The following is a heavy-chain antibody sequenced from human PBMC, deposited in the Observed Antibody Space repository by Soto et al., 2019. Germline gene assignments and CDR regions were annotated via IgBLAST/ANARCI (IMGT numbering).Heavy chain of an antibody. CDR2: ISGSGGST. CDR1: GFTFSSYA. J-gene: IGHJ4*02. D-gene: IGHD3-22*01. CDR3: AKRRSSGYYYAVDY. V-gene: IGHV3-23*01. Sequence: PGGSLRLSCAASGFTFSSYAMSWVRQAPGKGLEWVSAISGSGGSTYYADSVKGRFTISRDNSKKTLYLQMNSLRAEDTAVYYCAKRRSSGYYYAVDYWGQGTLVTVSS.